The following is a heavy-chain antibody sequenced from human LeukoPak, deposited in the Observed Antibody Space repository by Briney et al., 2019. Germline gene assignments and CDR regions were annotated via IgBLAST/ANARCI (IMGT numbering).Heavy chain of an antibody. CDR3: ARDTPHRLRAFDI. V-gene: IGHV1-2*02. J-gene: IGHJ3*02. CDR2: INPNSGGT. D-gene: IGHD2-15*01. CDR1: GYTFTCYY. Sequence: GASVRVSCKASGYTFTCYYMHWVRQAPGQGLEWMGWINPNSGGTNYAQKFQGRVTMTRDTSISTAYMELSRLRSDDTAVYYCARDTPHRLRAFDIWGQGTMVTVSS.